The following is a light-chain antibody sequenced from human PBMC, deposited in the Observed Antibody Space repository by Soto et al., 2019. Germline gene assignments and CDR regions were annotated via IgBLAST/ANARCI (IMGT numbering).Light chain of an antibody. CDR3: QQYANSPAT. CDR2: GAS. CDR1: QSISSSY. V-gene: IGKV3-20*01. Sequence: EIVLTQSPATLSLSPGERATLSCRASQSISSSYLAWYQQKPGQPPRLLIFGASSRAIGVPERFSGSGSGTDFTLTISRVEPEDFAVFYCQQYANSPATFGQGTRLEIK. J-gene: IGKJ5*01.